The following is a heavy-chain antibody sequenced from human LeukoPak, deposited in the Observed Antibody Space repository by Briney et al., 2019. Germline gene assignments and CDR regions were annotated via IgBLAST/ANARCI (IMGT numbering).Heavy chain of an antibody. V-gene: IGHV1-18*01. J-gene: IGHJ6*02. CDR2: ISAYNGNT. CDR3: ARVGDLTALYGMDV. D-gene: IGHD3-16*01. CDR1: GYTFTSYG. Sequence: GASVKVSCKASGYTFTSYGISWVRQAPGQGLEWMGWISAYNGNTNYAQKLQGRVTMTTDTSTSTAYMELRSLRSDDTDVYYCARVGDLTALYGMDVWGQGTTVTVSS.